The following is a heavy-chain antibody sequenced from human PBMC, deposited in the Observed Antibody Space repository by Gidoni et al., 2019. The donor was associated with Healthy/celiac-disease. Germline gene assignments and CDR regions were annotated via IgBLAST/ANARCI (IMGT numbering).Heavy chain of an antibody. D-gene: IGHD3-3*02. CDR3: ARGARAISRYYFDY. CDR2: INHSGST. CDR1: GWSFSGYY. Sequence: QVQLQQWGAGLLKPSETLSLTCAVYGWSFSGYYWSWIRQPPGKGLEWIGEINHSGSTNYNPSLKSRVTISVDTSKNQFSLKLSSVTAADTAVYYCARGARAISRYYFDYWGQGTLVTVSS. J-gene: IGHJ4*02. V-gene: IGHV4-34*01.